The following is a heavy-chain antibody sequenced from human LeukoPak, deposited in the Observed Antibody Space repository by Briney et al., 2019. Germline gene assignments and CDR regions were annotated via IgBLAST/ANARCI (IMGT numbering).Heavy chain of an antibody. CDR3: ARGAYYYDSSGSQTTELFDP. V-gene: IGHV4-59*10. CDR1: GGSFSGYY. D-gene: IGHD3-22*01. J-gene: IGHJ5*02. Sequence: SETLSLTCAVYGGSFSGYYWSWIRQPAGKGLEWIGRIYTSGSTNYNPSLKSRVTISVDTSKNQFSLKLSSVTAADTAVYYCARGAYYYDSSGSQTTELFDPWGQGTLVTVSS. CDR2: IYTSGST.